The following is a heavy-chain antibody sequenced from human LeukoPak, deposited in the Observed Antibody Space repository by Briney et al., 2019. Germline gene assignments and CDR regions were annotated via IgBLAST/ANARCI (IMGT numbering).Heavy chain of an antibody. Sequence: SETLSLTCGVSGDSIRSSIYYWGWIRQPPGEGLEWTGEINHSGSTNYNPSLKSRVTISVDTSKNQFSLKLSSVTAADTAVYYCARGSRRAMIVVLDGLGRWFDPWSQGTLVTVSS. V-gene: IGHV4-39*07. CDR3: ARGSRRAMIVVLDGLGRWFDP. CDR2: INHSGST. CDR1: GDSIRSSIYY. J-gene: IGHJ5*02. D-gene: IGHD3-22*01.